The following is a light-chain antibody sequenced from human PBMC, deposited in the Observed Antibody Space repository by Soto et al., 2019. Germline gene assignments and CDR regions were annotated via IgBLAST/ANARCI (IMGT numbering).Light chain of an antibody. Sequence: DLQLTPSPSTLSASVGDRVTITCRASQSISTWLAWYQQKSGKAPKLLIYKASSLESGVPSRFSGSGSGTEFTLTISSLQPDDFATYYCQQYNSYPLTFGGGTKV. J-gene: IGKJ4*01. CDR1: QSISTW. CDR3: QQYNSYPLT. CDR2: KAS. V-gene: IGKV1-5*03.